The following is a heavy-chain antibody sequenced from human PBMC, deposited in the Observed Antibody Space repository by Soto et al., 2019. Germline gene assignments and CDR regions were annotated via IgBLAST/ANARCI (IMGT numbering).Heavy chain of an antibody. CDR2: IKQDGSEK. V-gene: IGHV3-7*01. CDR1: GFTFSSYW. CDR3: AREYYYGSGSYYYDAFDI. J-gene: IGHJ3*02. Sequence: GGSLRLSCAASGFTFSSYWMSWVRQAPGKGLEWVANIKQDGSEKYYVDSVKGRFTISRDNAKNSLYLQMNSLRAEDTAVYYCAREYYYGSGSYYYDAFDIWGQGTMVTVSS. D-gene: IGHD3-10*01.